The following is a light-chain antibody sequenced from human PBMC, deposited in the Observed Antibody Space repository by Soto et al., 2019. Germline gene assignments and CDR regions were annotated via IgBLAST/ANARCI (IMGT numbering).Light chain of an antibody. CDR3: QQRSSWPRVT. CDR2: DAW. J-gene: IGKJ3*01. CDR1: QSVGNY. V-gene: IGKV3-11*01. Sequence: EIVLTQSPVTLSLSPGERATLSCRASQSVGNYLAWYQQKPGQAPRLLIYDAWNRATGIPPRFSGSGSGTDFTLTISGLESEDFAVYYCQQRSSWPRVTFGPGTKVDI.